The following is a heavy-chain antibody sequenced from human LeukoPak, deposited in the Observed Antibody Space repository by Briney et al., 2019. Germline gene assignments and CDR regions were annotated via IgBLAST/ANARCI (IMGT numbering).Heavy chain of an antibody. CDR2: FYYSGTT. CDR1: GDPVTTTHYY. V-gene: IGHV4-39*01. J-gene: IGHJ6*02. CDR3: ARKRYYYYGMDV. Sequence: SETLSLTCTVSGDPVTTTHYYWGWIRQPPGKGLEWIGSFYYSGTTYYSPSLMSRVTVSVDTSKNQFSLKLSSVTAADTAVYYCARKRYYYYGMDVWGQGTTVTVSS.